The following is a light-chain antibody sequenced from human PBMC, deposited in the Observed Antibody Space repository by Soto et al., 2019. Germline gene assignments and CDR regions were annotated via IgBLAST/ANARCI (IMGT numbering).Light chain of an antibody. Sequence: QSVLTQPRSVSGSPGQSVTISCTGTSSDVGGYNYVSWYQQHPGKAPKLMIYDVSKRPSGISNRFSGSKSGSTASLTISGLLAEDEADYYCSSYTATNTYVFGTGTKLTVL. CDR2: DVS. CDR3: SSYTATNTYV. J-gene: IGLJ1*01. CDR1: SSDVGGYNY. V-gene: IGLV2-11*01.